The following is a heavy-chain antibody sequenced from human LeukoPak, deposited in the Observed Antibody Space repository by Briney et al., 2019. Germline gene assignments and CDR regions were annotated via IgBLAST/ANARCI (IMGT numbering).Heavy chain of an antibody. V-gene: IGHV4-34*01. CDR1: GGSFSGYY. Sequence: PSETLSLTCAVYGGSFSGYYWSWMRQPPGKGLEWIGEINHSGSTNYNPSLKSRVTISVDTSKNQFSLKLSSVTAADTAVYYCARRPGVVPAAKESYYYYMDVWGKGTTVTISS. J-gene: IGHJ6*03. CDR3: ARRPGVVPAAKESYYYYMDV. D-gene: IGHD2-2*01. CDR2: INHSGST.